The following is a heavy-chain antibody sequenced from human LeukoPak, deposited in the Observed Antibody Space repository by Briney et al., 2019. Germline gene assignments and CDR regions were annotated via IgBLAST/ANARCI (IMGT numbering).Heavy chain of an antibody. J-gene: IGHJ4*02. Sequence: SETLSLTCAVYGTSCSGYSWSWIRQSPGKGLEWIGEITDSGGTNYNPSFKSRLTISADTSKNQFSLKLASVTAADTDVYYCARIESYHILYRPYWGQGTLVTVSS. V-gene: IGHV4-34*01. CDR2: ITDSGGT. CDR3: ARIESYHILYRPY. CDR1: GTSCSGYS. D-gene: IGHD3-9*01.